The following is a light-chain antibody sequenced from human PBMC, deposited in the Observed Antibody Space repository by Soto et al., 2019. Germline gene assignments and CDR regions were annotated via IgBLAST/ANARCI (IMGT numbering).Light chain of an antibody. CDR2: GNS. CDR3: QSYDSSLSGSKV. J-gene: IGLJ1*01. Sequence: QSVLMPAPSVSGAPGQSITISCTGSSSNIGAGYDVHWYQQLPGTAPKLLIYGNSNRPSGVPDRFSGSKSGTSASLAITGLQAEDEADYYCQSYDSSLSGSKVFGTGTKVTVL. CDR1: SSNIGAGYD. V-gene: IGLV1-40*01.